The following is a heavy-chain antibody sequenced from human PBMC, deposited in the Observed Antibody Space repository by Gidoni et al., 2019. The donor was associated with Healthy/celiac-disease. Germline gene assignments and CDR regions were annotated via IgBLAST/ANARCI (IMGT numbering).Heavy chain of an antibody. Sequence: EVQLVVSGGGLVHTGGSLKLSCAASGFTFSGSPMHWVRQASGKGLEWVGRIRSKANSYATAYAASVKGRFTISRDDSKHTAYLQMNSLKIEDTAVYYWTRRSDHIFDYWGQGTLVTVSS. CDR3: TRRSDHIFDY. J-gene: IGHJ4*02. D-gene: IGHD2-21*01. CDR2: IRSKANSYAT. CDR1: GFTFSGSP. V-gene: IGHV3-73*01.